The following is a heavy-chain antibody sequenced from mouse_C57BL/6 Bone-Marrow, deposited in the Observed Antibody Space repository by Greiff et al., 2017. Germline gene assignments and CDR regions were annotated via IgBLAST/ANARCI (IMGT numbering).Heavy chain of an antibody. D-gene: IGHD1-1*02. V-gene: IGHV1-81*01. CDR1: GYTFTSYG. CDR2: IYPRSGNT. CDR3: AKLWSDSAY. Sequence: QVHVKQSGAELARPGASVKLSCKASGYTFTSYGISWVKQRTGQGLEWIGEIYPRSGNTYYNEKFKGKATLTADKSSSTAYMELRSLTSEDSAVYFCAKLWSDSAYWGQGTLVTVSA. J-gene: IGHJ3*01.